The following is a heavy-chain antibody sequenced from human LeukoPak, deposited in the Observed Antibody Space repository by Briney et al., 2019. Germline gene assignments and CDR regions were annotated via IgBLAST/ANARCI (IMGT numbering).Heavy chain of an antibody. CDR2: IYHSGST. CDR3: ARGNKARSGYYYDYYYGMDV. D-gene: IGHD3-3*01. CDR1: GGSTSSSNW. J-gene: IGHJ6*02. V-gene: IGHV4-4*02. Sequence: SETLSLTCAVSGGSTSSSNWWSWVRQPPGKGLEWIGEIYHSGSTNYNPSLKSRVTISVDKSKNQFSLKLSSVTAADTAVYYCARGNKARSGYYYDYYYGMDVWGQGTTVTVSS.